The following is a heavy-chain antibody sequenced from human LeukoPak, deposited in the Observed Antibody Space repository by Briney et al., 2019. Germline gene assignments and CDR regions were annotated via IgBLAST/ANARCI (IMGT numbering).Heavy chain of an antibody. CDR3: AGGNYYGSGSCDY. CDR1: GGSFSGYY. D-gene: IGHD3-10*01. Sequence: PSETLSLTCAVYGGSFSGYYWSWIRQPPGKGLEWIGYIYYSGSTNYNPSLKSRVTISVDTSKNQFSLKLSSVTAADTAVYYCAGGNYYGSGSCDYWGQGTLVTVSS. J-gene: IGHJ4*02. V-gene: IGHV4-59*01. CDR2: IYYSGST.